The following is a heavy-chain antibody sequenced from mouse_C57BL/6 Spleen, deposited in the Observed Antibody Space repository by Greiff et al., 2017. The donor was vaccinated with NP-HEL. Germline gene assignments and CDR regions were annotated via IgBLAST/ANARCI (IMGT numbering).Heavy chain of an antibody. V-gene: IGHV1-15*01. J-gene: IGHJ2*01. Sequence: VQLQQSGAELVRPGASVTLSCKASGYTFTDYEMHWVKQTPVHGLEWIGAIDPETGGTAYNQKFKGKAILTADKSSSTAYMELRSLTSEDSAVYYCTTLGRGYFDYWGQGTTLTVSS. CDR1: GYTFTDYE. CDR2: IDPETGGT. CDR3: TTLGRGYFDY. D-gene: IGHD4-1*01.